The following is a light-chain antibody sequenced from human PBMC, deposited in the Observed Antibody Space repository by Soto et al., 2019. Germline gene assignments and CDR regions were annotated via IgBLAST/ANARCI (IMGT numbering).Light chain of an antibody. Sequence: ILFTQSPGTLSLSQGARATLSCRASQSVRNNYLAWYQQKPGQAPRLLIYGASNRATGIPDRFSGSGSGTDFTLTISSLEPEDFAVYYCQQYGSSGTFGQGTKVDI. J-gene: IGKJ1*01. V-gene: IGKV3-20*01. CDR1: QSVRNNY. CDR3: QQYGSSGT. CDR2: GAS.